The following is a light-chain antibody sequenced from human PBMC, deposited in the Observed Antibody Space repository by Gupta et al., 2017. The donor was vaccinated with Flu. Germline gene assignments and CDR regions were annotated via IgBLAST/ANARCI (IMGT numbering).Light chain of an antibody. CDR2: KES. CDR1: AVTKQY. Sequence: PGQTARITCSGDAVTKQYAYWYQQKPGQAPVLVIYKESGRPAGIPGRFSGSSSGTTVTLTISGGQEEDEADYYCQSADSSGTYVFGTGTKVTVL. V-gene: IGLV3-25*03. J-gene: IGLJ1*01. CDR3: QSADSSGTYV.